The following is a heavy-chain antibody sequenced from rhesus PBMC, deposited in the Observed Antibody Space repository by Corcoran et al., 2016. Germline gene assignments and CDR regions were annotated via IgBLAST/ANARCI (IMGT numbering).Heavy chain of an antibody. CDR1: GGSISSNY. Sequence: LQLQESGPGLVKPSETLSLTCAVPGGSISSNYCSWIRQPPGKGLEWIGRISGSGGSTDYKPSLKSRVTISTDTSKNQFSLKLSSVTAADTAVYYCASLYYYSGSYYYAADYWGQGVLVTVSS. V-gene: IGHV4-173*01. CDR2: ISGSGGST. CDR3: ASLYYYSGSYYYAADY. J-gene: IGHJ4*01. D-gene: IGHD3-16*01.